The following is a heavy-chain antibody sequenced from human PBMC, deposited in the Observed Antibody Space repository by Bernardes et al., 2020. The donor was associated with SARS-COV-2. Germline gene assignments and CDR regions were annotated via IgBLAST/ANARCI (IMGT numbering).Heavy chain of an antibody. Sequence: GGSLRLSCAASGFTFSSYAMSWVRQAPGKGLEWVSAISGSGGSTYYADSVKGRFTISRDNSKNTLYLQMNSLRAEDTAVYYCAKWADSSGYYYPPLYFDYWGQGTLVTVSS. D-gene: IGHD3-22*01. CDR1: GFTFSSYA. V-gene: IGHV3-23*01. CDR3: AKWADSSGYYYPPLYFDY. J-gene: IGHJ4*02. CDR2: ISGSGGST.